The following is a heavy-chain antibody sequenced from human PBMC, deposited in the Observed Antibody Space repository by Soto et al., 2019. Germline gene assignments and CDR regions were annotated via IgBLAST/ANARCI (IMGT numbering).Heavy chain of an antibody. Sequence: EVQLVESGGGLVQPGGSLKLSCAASGFTFSGSAMHWVRQASGKGLEWVGRIRSKANSYATAYAASVKGRFTISRDDSKNTAYLQMNSLKTEDTAVYYCTRRDTINDDAFDIWGQGTMVTVSS. CDR1: GFTFSGSA. CDR2: IRSKANSYAT. CDR3: TRRDTINDDAFDI. V-gene: IGHV3-73*02. J-gene: IGHJ3*02. D-gene: IGHD3-10*01.